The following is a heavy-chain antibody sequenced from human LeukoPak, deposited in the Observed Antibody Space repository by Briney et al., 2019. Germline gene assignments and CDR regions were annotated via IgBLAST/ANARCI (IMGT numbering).Heavy chain of an antibody. D-gene: IGHD2-2*02. J-gene: IGHJ4*02. CDR1: GFTFSNAW. CDR2: TKSKTDGGTT. V-gene: IGHV3-15*01. Sequence: GGSLRLSCAASGFTFSNAWMSWVRQAPGKGLEWVGRTKSKTDGGTTDYAAPVKGRFTISRDDSKNTLYLQMNSLKTEDTAVYYCTTGDIVVVPAAIFRDYWGQGTLVTVSS. CDR3: TTGDIVVVPAAIFRDY.